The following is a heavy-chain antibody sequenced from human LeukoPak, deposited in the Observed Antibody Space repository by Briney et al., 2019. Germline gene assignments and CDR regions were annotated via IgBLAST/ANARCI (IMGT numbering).Heavy chain of an antibody. CDR2: IYHSGST. CDR1: GYSISSGYY. D-gene: IGHD3-3*01. J-gene: IGHJ4*02. V-gene: IGHV4-38-2*02. Sequence: SETLSLTCTVSGYSISSGYYWGWSRQPPGKGMEWIGSIYHSGSTYYNPSLKSRVTISVDTSKNQFSLKLSSVTAADTAVYYCARSSITIFGVVLDYWGQGTLVTVSS. CDR3: ARSSITIFGVVLDY.